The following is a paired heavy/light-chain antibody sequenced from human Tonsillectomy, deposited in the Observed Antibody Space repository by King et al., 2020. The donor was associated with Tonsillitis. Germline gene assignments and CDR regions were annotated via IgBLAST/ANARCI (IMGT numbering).Light chain of an antibody. CDR2: EDS. Sequence: SYELTQPPSVSVSPGQTARITCSGDALPKKYTYWLQRKSGQAPVVVIYEDSKRPSGIPERFSGSSSGTMATLTISGAQVEDEGDYYCYSTDSSGNPVFGGGTKLTVL. CDR1: ALPKKY. V-gene: IGLV3-10*01. CDR3: YSTDSSGNPV. J-gene: IGLJ2*01.
Heavy chain of an antibody. CDR3: VQESIWVFDH. V-gene: IGHV3-30*18. CDR2: ISSDGRNK. J-gene: IGHJ4*02. D-gene: IGHD2-2*02. Sequence: QVQLAESGGGVVQPGRSLRLSCAASGFTLRSRGMHWVRQAPGKGLEWVSVISSDGRNKFYVDSVKGRFTISRDNSKNTLYLQMNSLGAEDTAMYYCVQESIWVFDHWGRGTLVTVSS. CDR1: GFTLRSRG.